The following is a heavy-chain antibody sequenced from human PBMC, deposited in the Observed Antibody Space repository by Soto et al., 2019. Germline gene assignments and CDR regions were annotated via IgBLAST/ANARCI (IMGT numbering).Heavy chain of an antibody. Sequence: QVQLQQWGAGLLKPSETLSLTCAVYGGSFSGYYWSWIRQPPGKGLEWVGEINHSGSTNYNPSLKSRVTLSVDTSKNQFSLKLSSVTAADTAVYYCARGWGYSYLDYWGQGTLVTVSS. J-gene: IGHJ4*02. CDR3: ARGWGYSYLDY. V-gene: IGHV4-34*01. D-gene: IGHD5-18*01. CDR1: GGSFSGYY. CDR2: INHSGST.